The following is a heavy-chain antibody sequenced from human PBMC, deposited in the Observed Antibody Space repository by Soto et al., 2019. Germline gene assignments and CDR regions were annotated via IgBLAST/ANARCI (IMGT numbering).Heavy chain of an antibody. CDR3: ARHNYGSGSTYFDY. Sequence: PFQTQPLTSAVSGGSIRGGGYSWIWNQQPPGKGLEWIGYIYYSESTNYNPSLKSRVTISVDTSKNQFSLKLNSMAAADTAVYYCARHNYGSGSTYFDYWGQGTLVTVSS. D-gene: IGHD3-10*01. CDR1: GGSIRGGGYS. V-gene: IGHV4-30-4*07. J-gene: IGHJ4*02. CDR2: IYYSEST.